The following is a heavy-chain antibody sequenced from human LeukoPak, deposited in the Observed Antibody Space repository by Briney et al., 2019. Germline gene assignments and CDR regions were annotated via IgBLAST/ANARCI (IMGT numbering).Heavy chain of an antibody. Sequence: GGSLRLSCAASRFTFSDYYMSWIRQAPGKGLEWVSYISSSGSTIYYADSVKGRFTISRDNAKNSLYLQMNSLRAEDTAVYYCARDNDIVVVPAAPDVRGKGTTVTVSS. CDR2: ISSSGSTI. CDR1: RFTFSDYY. J-gene: IGHJ6*04. D-gene: IGHD2-2*01. CDR3: ARDNDIVVVPAAPDV. V-gene: IGHV3-11*04.